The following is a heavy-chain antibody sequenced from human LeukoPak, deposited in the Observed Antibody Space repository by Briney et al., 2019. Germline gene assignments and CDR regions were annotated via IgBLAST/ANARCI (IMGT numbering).Heavy chain of an antibody. CDR3: ASDTYYSSSWSYYYYYYYMDV. Sequence: PGGSLRLSCAASGFTFSSYSMNWVRQAPGKGLEWVSYISSSSSTIYYADSVKGRFTISRDNAKNSLYLQMNSLRAEDTAVYYCASDTYYSSSWSYYYYYYYMDVWGKGTTVTVSS. CDR2: ISSSSSTI. CDR1: GFTFSSYS. J-gene: IGHJ6*03. D-gene: IGHD6-13*01. V-gene: IGHV3-48*04.